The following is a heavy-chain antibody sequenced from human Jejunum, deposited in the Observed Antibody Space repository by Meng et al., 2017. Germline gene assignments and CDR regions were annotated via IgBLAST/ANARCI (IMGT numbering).Heavy chain of an antibody. CDR1: GGSMSTYY. D-gene: IGHD6-13*01. CDR2: IYYSGST. J-gene: IGHJ4*02. Sequence: SDTLSLTCSVSGGSMSTYYWSWIRQPPGKGLEWIGYIYYSGSTNYNPSLKSRVTISVDTSKNQFSLKLSSVTAADTAVYYCARGRCGNSWSLDDYWGQGMLVTVSS. CDR3: ARGRCGNSWSLDDY. V-gene: IGHV4-59*01.